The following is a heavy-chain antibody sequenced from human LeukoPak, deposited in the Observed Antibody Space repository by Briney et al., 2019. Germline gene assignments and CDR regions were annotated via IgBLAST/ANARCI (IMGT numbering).Heavy chain of an antibody. CDR1: GFTFGDYA. D-gene: IGHD6-6*01. Sequence: GGSLRLSCTTSGFTFGDYAMSWVRQAPGKGLEWVNFIRSKTYGGTTEYAASMKGRFTISRDDSKSIAYLQMNSLNAEDTAVYYCTRVLRYSSSSSYYYAMDVWGQGTTVTVSS. CDR2: IRSKTYGGTT. V-gene: IGHV3-49*04. J-gene: IGHJ6*02. CDR3: TRVLRYSSSSSYYYAMDV.